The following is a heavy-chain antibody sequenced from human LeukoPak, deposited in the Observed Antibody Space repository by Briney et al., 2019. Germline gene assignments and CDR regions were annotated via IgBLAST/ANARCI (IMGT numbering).Heavy chain of an antibody. Sequence: GESLKISCKGSGYSFSSYWIGWVRQVPGKGLELMGIIYPGDSDTRYSPSFQGQVTISADKSISTAYLQWSILKASDTAMYYCARRDGYDSTTFDYWGQGTLVTVSS. CDR2: IYPGDSDT. D-gene: IGHD5-24*01. CDR3: ARRDGYDSTTFDY. CDR1: GYSFSSYW. V-gene: IGHV5-51*01. J-gene: IGHJ4*02.